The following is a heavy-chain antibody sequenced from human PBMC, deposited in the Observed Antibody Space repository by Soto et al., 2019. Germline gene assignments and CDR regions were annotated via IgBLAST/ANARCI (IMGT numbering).Heavy chain of an antibody. CDR3: ARDRKDIVATISRELNWYFDL. V-gene: IGHV4-31*03. D-gene: IGHD5-12*01. Sequence: QVQLQESGPGLVKPSQTLSLTCTVSGGSISSGGYYWSWIRQHPGKGLEWIGYIYYSGSTYYNPSLRSGVTISVDTSKNQFSLKLSSVTAADTAVYYCARDRKDIVATISRELNWYFDLWGRGTLVTVSS. CDR2: IYYSGST. CDR1: GGSISSGGYY. J-gene: IGHJ2*01.